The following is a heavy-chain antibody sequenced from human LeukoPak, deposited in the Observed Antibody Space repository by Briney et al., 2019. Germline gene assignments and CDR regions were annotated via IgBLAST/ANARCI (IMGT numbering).Heavy chain of an antibody. V-gene: IGHV3-23*01. CDR3: ASPSPGGYYLDY. J-gene: IGHJ4*02. D-gene: IGHD3-22*01. Sequence: GGSLRLSCAASGFTFSSYAMSWVRQAPGKGLEWVSAISGSGGSTYYADSVKGRFTISRDNAKNSLYLQMNSLRAEDTAVYYCASPSPGGYYLDYWGQGTLVTVSS. CDR1: GFTFSSYA. CDR2: ISGSGGST.